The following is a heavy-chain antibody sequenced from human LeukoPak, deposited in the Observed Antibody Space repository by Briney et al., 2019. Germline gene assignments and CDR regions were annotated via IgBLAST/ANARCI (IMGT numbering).Heavy chain of an antibody. D-gene: IGHD1-26*01. J-gene: IGHJ6*02. CDR1: GFTLDDYA. CDR2: ISWNSGSI. V-gene: IGHV3-9*01. CDR3: AKSSSDIVGATPYGMDV. Sequence: GGSLRLSCAASGFTLDDYAMHWVRQAPGKGLEWVSGISWNSGSIGYADSVKGRFTISRDNAKNSLYLQMNSLRAEDTALYYCAKSSSDIVGATPYGMDVWGQGTTVTVSS.